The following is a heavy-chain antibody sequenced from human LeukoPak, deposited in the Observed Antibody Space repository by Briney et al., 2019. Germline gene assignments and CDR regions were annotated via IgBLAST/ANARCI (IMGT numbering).Heavy chain of an antibody. CDR1: GGSISSGGYY. Sequence: SQTLSLTCTVSGGSISSGGYYWSWIRQHPGKGLEWIGYIYYSGSTYYNPSLKSRVTISVDTSKNQFSLKLSSVTAADTAIYYCARENPSGYYNRPIDYWGQGTLVTVSS. CDR3: ARENPSGYYNRPIDY. J-gene: IGHJ4*02. D-gene: IGHD3-22*01. CDR2: IYYSGST. V-gene: IGHV4-31*03.